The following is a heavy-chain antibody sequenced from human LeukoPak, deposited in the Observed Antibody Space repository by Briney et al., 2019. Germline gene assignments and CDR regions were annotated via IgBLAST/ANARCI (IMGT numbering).Heavy chain of an antibody. CDR2: ISHSGST. CDR3: ARDRPDYYDSSGYRPRRNDAFDI. Sequence: SETLSLTCAVSGGSFSGYYWSWIRQPPGKGLEWIGEISHSGSTNYNPSLKSRVTISVDTSKNQFSLKLSSVTAADTAVYYCARDRPDYYDSSGYRPRRNDAFDIWGQGTMVTVSS. CDR1: GGSFSGYY. J-gene: IGHJ3*02. D-gene: IGHD3-22*01. V-gene: IGHV4-34*01.